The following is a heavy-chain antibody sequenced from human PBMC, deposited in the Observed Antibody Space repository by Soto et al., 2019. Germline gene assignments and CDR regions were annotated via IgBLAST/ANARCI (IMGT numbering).Heavy chain of an antibody. CDR1: GGSVTSVSYY. Sequence: SETLSLTCTVSGGSVTSVSYYWGWLRQPPGKGLEGIGLIYSSGSSYYNPSLRSRVTMSVDRSTNRFSLNLTSVTAADPAEYYWGRSLGVANLRFDPWGQGALVTVSP. D-gene: IGHD3-3*01. CDR2: IYSSGSS. J-gene: IGHJ4*01. CDR3: GRSLGVANLRFDP. V-gene: IGHV4-39*02.